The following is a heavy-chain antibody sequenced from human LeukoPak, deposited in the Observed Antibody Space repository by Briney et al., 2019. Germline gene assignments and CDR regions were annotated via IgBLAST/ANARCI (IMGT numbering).Heavy chain of an antibody. J-gene: IGHJ4*02. V-gene: IGHV3-43*02. CDR2: ISGDGGST. CDR3: AKDNGMGDCDY. D-gene: IGHD5-24*01. CDR1: GFTFDDYA. Sequence: QPGGSMRVCCEASGFTFDDYAMHWVRQAAGKGMEWVSLISGDGGSTYYADSVKGRFTISRDNSKNSLYLQMNSLRTEDTALYYCAKDNGMGDCDYWGQGTLVTVSS.